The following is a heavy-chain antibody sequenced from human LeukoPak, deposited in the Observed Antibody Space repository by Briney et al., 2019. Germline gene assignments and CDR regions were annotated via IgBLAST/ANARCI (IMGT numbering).Heavy chain of an antibody. J-gene: IGHJ4*02. CDR2: IKQDGSEK. D-gene: IGHD6-6*01. Sequence: PGGSLRLSCAASGFTFSNYWMSWVRRAPGKGLDWVANIKQDGSEKNYMDSVKGRFTVSRDNAKNSLYLQMNSLRVEDTAVYCCARFSRSSTPVYWGQGTLVTVSS. CDR1: GFTFSNYW. V-gene: IGHV3-7*01. CDR3: ARFSRSSTPVY.